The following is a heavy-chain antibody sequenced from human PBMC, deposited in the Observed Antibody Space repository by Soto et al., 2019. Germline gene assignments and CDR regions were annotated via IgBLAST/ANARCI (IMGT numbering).Heavy chain of an antibody. CDR2: TYYNGNA. Sequence: QLQLQESGPGLVKPSETLSLTCNVSGGSIDRSNYYWDWLRQPPGKGLEWIGTTYYNGNAYSNPSLKSRVSMSVDTSKNPFSLKLVSVTAADTAVYYCARHFVAVVIKGWGYWGQGTLVTVSS. CDR1: GGSIDRSNYY. CDR3: ARHFVAVVIKGWGY. D-gene: IGHD3-10*01. J-gene: IGHJ4*02. V-gene: IGHV4-39*01.